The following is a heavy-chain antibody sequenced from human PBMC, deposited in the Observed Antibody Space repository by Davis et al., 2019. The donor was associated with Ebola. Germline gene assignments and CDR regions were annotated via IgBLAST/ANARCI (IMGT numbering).Heavy chain of an antibody. CDR2: MLHDGSEK. J-gene: IGHJ4*02. CDR3: ARDNYWKLDY. CDR1: GFTFTNYW. D-gene: IGHD4-11*01. Sequence: GALKISCAASGFTFTNYWMAWVRQAPGKGLEWLANMLHDGSEKYSAGPVKGRFTISRGNARNSFYLQMNSLRVEDTAVYYCARDNYWKLDYWGQGILVTVSS. V-gene: IGHV3-7*01.